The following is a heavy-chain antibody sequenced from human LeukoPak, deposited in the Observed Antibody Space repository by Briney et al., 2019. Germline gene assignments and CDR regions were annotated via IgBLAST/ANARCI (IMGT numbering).Heavy chain of an antibody. D-gene: IGHD3-10*01. CDR3: ARTYYYGSGSYYRSRMYYYYMDV. CDR2: IIPIFGTA. Sequence: SVKVSCKASGGTFSSYAISWVRQAPGQGLEWMGGIIPIFGTANYAQKFQGRVTITADKSTSTAYMELSSLRSEDTAVYFCARTYYYGSGSYYRSRMYYYYMDVWGKGTTVTVSS. J-gene: IGHJ6*03. CDR1: GGTFSSYA. V-gene: IGHV1-69*06.